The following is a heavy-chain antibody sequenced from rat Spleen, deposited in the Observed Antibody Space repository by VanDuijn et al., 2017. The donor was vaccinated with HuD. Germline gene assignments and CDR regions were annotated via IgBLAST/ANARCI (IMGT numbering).Heavy chain of an antibody. D-gene: IGHD1-9*01. CDR2: IIYDGSRT. Sequence: EVQLVESDGGLVQPGRSLKLSCAASGFTFSNYGMAWVRQAPTKGLEWVATIIYDGSRTYYRDSVKGRFTISRDNAKRTLYLQMDSLRSEDTATYYCTTPRDTAGIPPWGQGVMVTVSS. CDR3: TTPRDTAGIPP. J-gene: IGHJ2*01. V-gene: IGHV5-29*01. CDR1: GFTFSNYG.